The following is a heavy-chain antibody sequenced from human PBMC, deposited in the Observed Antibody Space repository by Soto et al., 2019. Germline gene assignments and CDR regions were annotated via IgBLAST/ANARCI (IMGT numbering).Heavy chain of an antibody. CDR2: IIPIFGTA. CDR1: GGTFSSYA. J-gene: IGHJ4*02. V-gene: IGHV1-69*13. CDR3: ARGGVASPGEYY. D-gene: IGHD3-16*01. Sequence: GASVKVSCKASGGTFSSYAISWVRQAPGQGLEWMGGIIPIFGTANYAQKFQGRVTITADESTSTAYMELSSLRSEDTAVYYCARGGVASPGEYYWGQGTLVTVSS.